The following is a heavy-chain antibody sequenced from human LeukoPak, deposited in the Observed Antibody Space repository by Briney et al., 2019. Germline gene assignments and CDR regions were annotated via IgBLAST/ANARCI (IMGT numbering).Heavy chain of an antibody. V-gene: IGHV3-15*07. CDR1: GFTFSNAW. CDR3: TTAAFVGATAY. Sequence: GGSLRLSCAASGFTFSNAWVNWVRQAPGKGLEWAGRLKSKTDGGTTDYAAPVKGRFTISRDDLKNTLYLQMNSLKTEDTAVYHCTTAAFVGATAYWGQGALVIVST. CDR2: LKSKTDGGTT. D-gene: IGHD1-26*01. J-gene: IGHJ4*02.